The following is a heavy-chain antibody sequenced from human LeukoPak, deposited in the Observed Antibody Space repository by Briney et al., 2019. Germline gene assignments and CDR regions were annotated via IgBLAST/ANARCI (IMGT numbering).Heavy chain of an antibody. CDR2: INPNSGGT. J-gene: IGHJ4*02. CDR3: ARNTATDLYYFDY. CDR1: GYTFTGYY. V-gene: IGHV1-2*02. Sequence: GASMKVSCKTSGYTFTGYYMHWVRQAPGQGLEWMGWINPNSGGTNYAQKFQGRVTVTRDTSISTAFMELSRLRSDDTAVYYCARNTATDLYYFDYWGQGTLVTVSS. D-gene: IGHD5-18*01.